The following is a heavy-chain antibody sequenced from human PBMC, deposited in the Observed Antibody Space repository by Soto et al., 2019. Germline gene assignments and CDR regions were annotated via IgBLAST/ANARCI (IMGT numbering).Heavy chain of an antibody. D-gene: IGHD6-19*01. Sequence: GGSLRLSCVVSGFTFSAHYMDWVRQAPGKGLEWVGRTKNKANGYTTEYAASVKGRFTISRDNSKNTLYMQMNSLRAEDTAVYYCASRAFGSGWYDFDYWGQGTLVTVSS. V-gene: IGHV3-72*01. CDR2: TKNKANGYTT. CDR1: GFTFSAHY. CDR3: ASRAFGSGWYDFDY. J-gene: IGHJ4*02.